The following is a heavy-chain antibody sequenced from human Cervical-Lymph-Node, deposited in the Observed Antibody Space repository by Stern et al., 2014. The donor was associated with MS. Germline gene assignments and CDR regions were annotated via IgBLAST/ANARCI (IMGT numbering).Heavy chain of an antibody. CDR3: ARGLLGSDNAFDI. J-gene: IGHJ3*02. V-gene: IGHV1-18*01. D-gene: IGHD2-21*01. CDR1: GYTFNSYG. CDR2: VSADNDNT. Sequence: VQLVESGAGVKKPGASLKVSCKVSGYTFNSYGMSWVRQAPGKGLEWMGCVSADNDNTDYAQELHGRVTITTNTYTITAYMELRSLTSDDTALYYCARGLLGSDNAFDIWGQGTMVTVSS.